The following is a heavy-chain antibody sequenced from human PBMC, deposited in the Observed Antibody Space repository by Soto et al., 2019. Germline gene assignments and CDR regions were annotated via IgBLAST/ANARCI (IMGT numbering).Heavy chain of an antibody. CDR3: ARARYYDILTGYGYYYYGMDV. J-gene: IGHJ6*02. CDR1: GGTFSSYA. D-gene: IGHD3-9*01. CDR2: IIPIFGTA. V-gene: IGHV1-69*12. Sequence: QVQLVQSEAEVMKPGSSVKVSCKASGGTFSSYAISWVRQAPGQGLEWMGGIIPIFGTANYAQKFQGRVTITADESTSTAYMELSSLRSEDTAVYYCARARYYDILTGYGYYYYGMDVWGQGTTVTVSS.